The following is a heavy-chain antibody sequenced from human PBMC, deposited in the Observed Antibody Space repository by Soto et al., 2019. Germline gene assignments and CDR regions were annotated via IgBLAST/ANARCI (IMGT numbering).Heavy chain of an antibody. J-gene: IGHJ5*02. CDR1: GFTFSSYW. V-gene: IGHV3-74*03. D-gene: IGHD1-7*01. CDR2: INIDGSST. Sequence: EVQLVESGGGLVQPGGSVRLSCVATGFTFSSYWMHWVRQAPGKGLVWVSRINIDGSSTQYADSVKERFTISRDNAKNTLYLQMNRLRAEDTAVYYCARWTGTLLLNWLDPWGQGTLVTVSS. CDR3: ARWTGTLLLNWLDP.